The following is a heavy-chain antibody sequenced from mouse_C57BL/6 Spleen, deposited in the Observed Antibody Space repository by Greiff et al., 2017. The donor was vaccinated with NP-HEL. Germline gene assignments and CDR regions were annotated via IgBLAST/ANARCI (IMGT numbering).Heavy chain of an antibody. CDR3: ANGGYYYGSSYVFDV. D-gene: IGHD1-1*01. CDR2: IHPYSGST. V-gene: IGHV1-64*01. CDR1: GYTFTSYW. Sequence: VQLQQPGAELVKPGASVKLSRKASGYTFTSYWLHWVKQRPGQGLEWIGMIHPYSGSTNYNEKFKSKATLTVDKSSSTAYMQLSSLTSEDSAVYYCANGGYYYGSSYVFDVWGTGTTVTVSS. J-gene: IGHJ1*03.